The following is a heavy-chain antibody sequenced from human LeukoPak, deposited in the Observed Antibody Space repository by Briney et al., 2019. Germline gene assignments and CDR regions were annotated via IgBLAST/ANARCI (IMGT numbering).Heavy chain of an antibody. CDR1: GFTFSSYA. V-gene: IGHV3-64*01. J-gene: IGHJ4*02. CDR3: ARSTRYGDYDY. Sequence: PGGSLRLSCAASGFTFSSYAMSWVRQAPGKGLEYVSAISSNGGSTYYANSVKGRFTISRDNSKNTLYLQMGSLRAEDMAVYYCARSTRYGDYDYWGQGTLVTVSS. D-gene: IGHD4-17*01. CDR2: ISSNGGST.